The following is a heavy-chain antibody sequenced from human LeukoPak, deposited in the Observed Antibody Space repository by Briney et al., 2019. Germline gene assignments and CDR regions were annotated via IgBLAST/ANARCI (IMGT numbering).Heavy chain of an antibody. V-gene: IGHV3-11*01. D-gene: IGHD1-7*01. Sequence: PGGSLRLSCAASGFIFSDYYTSWIRQAPGKGLEWVSYISNAASTIYYADSVKGRFTISRDNARNLLFLQMNSLRVEDTAVYYCARVTRRNYGPWAFDDWGQGTLATVSS. CDR3: ARVTRRNYGPWAFDD. J-gene: IGHJ4*02. CDR1: GFIFSDYY. CDR2: ISNAASTI.